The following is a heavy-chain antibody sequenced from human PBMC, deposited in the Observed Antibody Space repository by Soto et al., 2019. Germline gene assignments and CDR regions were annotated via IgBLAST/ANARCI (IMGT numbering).Heavy chain of an antibody. D-gene: IGHD3-3*01. CDR1: GFTFSSHA. CDR2: ISGSGGTT. CDR3: ARTPYDFWSPGQFYFDH. Sequence: GGSLRLSCVVSGFTFSSHAMSWFRQAPGKGLECVSGISGSGGTTFYADSVKGRFTISRDNSKKTLYLQMNGLRAEDTAVYYCARTPYDFWSPGQFYFDHWGQGTLVTVSS. V-gene: IGHV3-23*01. J-gene: IGHJ4*02.